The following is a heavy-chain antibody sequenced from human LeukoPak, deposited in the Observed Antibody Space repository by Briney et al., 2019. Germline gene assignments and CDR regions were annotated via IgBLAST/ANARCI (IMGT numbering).Heavy chain of an antibody. Sequence: GASVKVSCKASGGTFISYGISWVRQATGQGLEWMGGIIPIFGTPNYAQKFQGRVTITADESTSTAYMELSSLRSEDTAVYYCARGSGTITMVRGVFYGMDVWGQGTTVTVSS. CDR2: IIPIFGTP. CDR3: ARGSGTITMVRGVFYGMDV. D-gene: IGHD3-10*01. V-gene: IGHV1-69*13. CDR1: GGTFISYG. J-gene: IGHJ6*02.